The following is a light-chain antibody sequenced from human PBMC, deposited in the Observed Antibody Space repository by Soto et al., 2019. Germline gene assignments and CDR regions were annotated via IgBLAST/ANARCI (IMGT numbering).Light chain of an antibody. CDR2: DAS. CDR1: QSISDS. CDR3: QQYTGYSRT. J-gene: IGKJ1*01. Sequence: DIQMTQSPSTLSASVGDRVTITCRASQSISDSLAWYQQKAGKAPFLLISDASSLERGVPSRFSGSGSGTEFTLTITSMQPDDFATYYCQQYTGYSRTFGQGTKVEIK. V-gene: IGKV1-5*01.